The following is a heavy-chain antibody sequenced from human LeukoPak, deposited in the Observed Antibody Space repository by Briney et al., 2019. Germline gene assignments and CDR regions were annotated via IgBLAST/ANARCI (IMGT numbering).Heavy chain of an antibody. V-gene: IGHV4-59*08. CDR3: ARNSAVATSRSWFDP. J-gene: IGHJ5*02. CDR1: GGSISSYY. CDR2: VYDSGNT. D-gene: IGHD6-19*01. Sequence: PSETLSLTCTVSGGSISSYYWSWIRQPPGKGLEWIGDVYDSGNTNYNPSLKSRVTISVDTSKNQFSLKISSVTAADTAVYYCARNSAVATSRSWFDPWGQGTLVTVSS.